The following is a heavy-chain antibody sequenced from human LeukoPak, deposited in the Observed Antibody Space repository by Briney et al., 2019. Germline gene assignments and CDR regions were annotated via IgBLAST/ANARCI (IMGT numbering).Heavy chain of an antibody. J-gene: IGHJ4*02. CDR2: IYPGDSDT. Sequence: GESLKISCTGSGYSFTSYWIGWVRQPPGKGLEWMGVIYPGDSDTRYSPSFQGQVTISADKSIGTAYLQWSSLRASDTAMYYCARQKKYGTSWYLDYWGQGTLVTVSS. CDR3: ARQKKYGTSWYLDY. V-gene: IGHV5-51*01. D-gene: IGHD6-13*01. CDR1: GYSFTSYW.